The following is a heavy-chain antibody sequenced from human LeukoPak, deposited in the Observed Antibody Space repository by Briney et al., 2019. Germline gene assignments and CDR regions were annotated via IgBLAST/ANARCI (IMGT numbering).Heavy chain of an antibody. V-gene: IGHV4-30-4*02. D-gene: IGHD3-10*01. Sequence: SETLSLTCTVSGGSVSSGDYYWSWIRQPPGKGLEWLGYIYYIGSTDYNPSLKSRVTISVDTSRNQFSLKLSSVTAADTAVYYCARDLGGVGGFDYWGQGTLVTVSS. CDR3: ARDLGGVGGFDY. CDR2: IYYIGST. CDR1: GGSVSSGDYY. J-gene: IGHJ4*02.